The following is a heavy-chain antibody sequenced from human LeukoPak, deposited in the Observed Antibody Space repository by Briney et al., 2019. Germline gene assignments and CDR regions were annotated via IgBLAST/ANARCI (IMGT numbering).Heavy chain of an antibody. CDR1: GGSITHY. D-gene: IGHD2/OR15-2a*01. CDR3: ARFENEDYFDY. J-gene: IGHJ4*02. V-gene: IGHV4-59*11. CDR2: IYYSGST. Sequence: PSEALSLTCTVSGGSITHYWSWIRQPPGQGLEWIGYIYYSGSTNYNPSLKSRVTISVDTSKNQFSLKLSSVTAADTAVYYCARFENEDYFDYWGQGTLVTVSS.